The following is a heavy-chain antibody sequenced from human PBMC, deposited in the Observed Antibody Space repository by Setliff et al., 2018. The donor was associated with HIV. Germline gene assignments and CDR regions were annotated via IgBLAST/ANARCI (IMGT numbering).Heavy chain of an antibody. Sequence: SETLSLTCTVSGGSISSYYWSWIRQPPGKGLEWIGYIYYSGSTNYNPSLKSRVTISVDTSKNQFSLKLSSVTAADMAVYYCARTPYGDYVPYFDYWGQGTQVTVSS. J-gene: IGHJ4*02. CDR1: GGSISSYY. V-gene: IGHV4-59*01. CDR2: IYYSGST. CDR3: ARTPYGDYVPYFDY. D-gene: IGHD4-17*01.